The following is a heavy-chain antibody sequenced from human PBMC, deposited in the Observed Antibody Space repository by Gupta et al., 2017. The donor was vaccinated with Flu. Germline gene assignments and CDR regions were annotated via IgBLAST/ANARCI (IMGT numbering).Heavy chain of an antibody. CDR3: AKDGSLPFDY. V-gene: IGHV3-30*18. CDR1: GFAFSSYG. D-gene: IGHD2-2*03. J-gene: IGHJ4*02. Sequence: QVELVFPGGCVEQPRGSLRLSCAASGFAFSSYGMHWVRQAPGKGLEWVAVISYDGSNKYYADSVKGRFTISRDNSKNTLYLQMNSLRAEDTAVYYCAKDGSLPFDYWGQGTLVTVSS. CDR2: ISYDGSNK.